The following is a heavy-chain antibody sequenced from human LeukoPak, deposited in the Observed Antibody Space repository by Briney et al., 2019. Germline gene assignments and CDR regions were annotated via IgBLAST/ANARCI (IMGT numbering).Heavy chain of an antibody. CDR2: ISTYDGGT. CDR3: ARDGRYCSSTSCYTGIWFDP. Sequence: GASVMVSCKASGYTFTTYGINWVRQAPGQGLEWMGWISTYDGGTNYAQKLRGRVTMTTDTSTSTAYMELRSLRSDDTAVYYCARDGRYCSSTSCYTGIWFDPWGQGTLVTVSS. V-gene: IGHV1-18*01. J-gene: IGHJ5*02. CDR1: GYTFTTYG. D-gene: IGHD2-2*02.